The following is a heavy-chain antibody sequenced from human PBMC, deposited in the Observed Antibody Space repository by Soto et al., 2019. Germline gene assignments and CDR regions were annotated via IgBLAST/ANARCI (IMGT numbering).Heavy chain of an antibody. CDR1: GGSFSGYY. D-gene: IGHD4-17*01. CDR3: ARGDYGDYYFDY. V-gene: IGHV4-34*01. CDR2: INHSGST. J-gene: IGHJ4*02. Sequence: SETLSLTCAVYGGSFSGYYWSWIRQPPGKGLERIGEINHSGSTNYNPSLKSRVNISVDTSKNQFSLKLSSVSAADTAVYYCARGDYGDYYFDYWGQGTLVTVSS.